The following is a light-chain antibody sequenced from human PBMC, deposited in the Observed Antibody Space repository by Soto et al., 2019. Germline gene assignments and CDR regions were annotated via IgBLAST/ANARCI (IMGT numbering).Light chain of an antibody. CDR1: QTISTW. CDR3: QQYTNTNNPWM. Sequence: DIQVTQSPPTLSASVGYRVTITCRASQTISTWMAWYQQKPVKAPKLLVYDASTLQSGVASRFSGSGSGTEFTLIISGLQPDDSATYYCQQYTNTNNPWMFGQGTKVDIK. CDR2: DAS. V-gene: IGKV1-5*01. J-gene: IGKJ1*01.